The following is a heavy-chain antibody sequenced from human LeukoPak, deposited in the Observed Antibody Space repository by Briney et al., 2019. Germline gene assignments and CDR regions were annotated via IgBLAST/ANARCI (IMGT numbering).Heavy chain of an antibody. CDR2: IYYSGST. V-gene: IGHV4-31*03. Sequence: PSETLSLTCTVSGGSISSGGYYWSWIRQHPGKGLEWMGCIYYSGSTYYNPSLKSRVTISVDTSKNQFSVTLSSVTAADTAVHYCASGVVVVPAARDWVDTAMGYFDYWGQGTLVTVSS. J-gene: IGHJ4*02. CDR3: ASGVVVVPAARDWVDTAMGYFDY. CDR1: GGSISSGGYY. D-gene: IGHD2-2*01.